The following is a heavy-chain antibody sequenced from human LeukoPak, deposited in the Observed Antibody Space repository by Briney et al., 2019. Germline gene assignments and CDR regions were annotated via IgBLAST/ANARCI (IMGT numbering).Heavy chain of an antibody. CDR2: IYTSGST. CDR3: ASARDVVVTPTLEPDNWFDP. D-gene: IGHD2-21*02. V-gene: IGHV4-61*02. Sequence: SETLSLTCTVSGGSISSGSYYWSWIRQPAGKGLEWIGRIYTSGSTNYNPSLKSRVTISVDTSKNQFSLKVSSVTASDTAVYHCASARDVVVTPTLEPDNWFDPWGQGTLVTVSS. J-gene: IGHJ5*02. CDR1: GGSISSGSYY.